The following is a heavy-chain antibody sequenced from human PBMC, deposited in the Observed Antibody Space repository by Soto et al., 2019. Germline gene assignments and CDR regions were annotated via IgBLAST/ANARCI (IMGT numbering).Heavy chain of an antibody. CDR2: VSYSGSA. J-gene: IGHJ4*02. CDR3: ARGQEMALDY. CDR1: GGSITTAGYF. D-gene: IGHD5-12*01. V-gene: IGHV4-31*03. Sequence: SETLSLTCTVSGGSITTAGYFWTWIRQRPGKGLEWIGYVSYSGSAYNDPSLDSRVTISVDTSKNQFSLKLSSVTAADTAVYYCARGQEMALDYWGQGTLVTVS.